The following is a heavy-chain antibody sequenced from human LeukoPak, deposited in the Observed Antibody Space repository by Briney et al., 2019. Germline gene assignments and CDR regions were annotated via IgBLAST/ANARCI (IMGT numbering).Heavy chain of an antibody. V-gene: IGHV1-2*02. Sequence: GASVTVSFKASGYTFTVYYMHWVRQAPGQGLEWMGWINPNSGGTNYAQKFQGRVTMTRDTSISTAYMELSRLRSDDTAVYYCARDLGQIVGATFTFDYWGQGTLVTVSS. J-gene: IGHJ4*02. D-gene: IGHD1-26*01. CDR2: INPNSGGT. CDR1: GYTFTVYY. CDR3: ARDLGQIVGATFTFDY.